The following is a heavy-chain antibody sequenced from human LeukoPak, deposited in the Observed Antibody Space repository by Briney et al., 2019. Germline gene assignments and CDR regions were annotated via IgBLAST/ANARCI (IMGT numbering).Heavy chain of an antibody. CDR3: ARLGYCSSTSCYDDYYYYYGMDD. CDR2: ISAYNGNT. CDR1: GYTFTSYG. D-gene: IGHD2-2*01. J-gene: IGHJ6*02. Sequence: ASVKVSCKASGYTFTSYGISWVGQAPGQGLEWMGWISAYNGNTNYAQKLQGRVTMTTDTSTSTAYMELRSLRSDDTAVYYCARLGYCSSTSCYDDYYYYYGMDDWGQGTTVTVPS. V-gene: IGHV1-18*01.